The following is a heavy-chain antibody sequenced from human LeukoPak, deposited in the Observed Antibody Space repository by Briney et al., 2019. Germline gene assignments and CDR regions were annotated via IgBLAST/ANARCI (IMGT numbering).Heavy chain of an antibody. Sequence: PGGSLRLSCAASGFTFSSYSMNRVRQAPGKGLEWVSYISSSSSTIYYADSVKGRFTISRDNAKNSLYLQMNSLRAEDTAVYYCARDSVYCSSTSCYGYYYGMDVWGQGTTVTVSS. D-gene: IGHD2-2*01. CDR3: ARDSVYCSSTSCYGYYYGMDV. CDR1: GFTFSSYS. CDR2: ISSSSSTI. V-gene: IGHV3-48*01. J-gene: IGHJ6*02.